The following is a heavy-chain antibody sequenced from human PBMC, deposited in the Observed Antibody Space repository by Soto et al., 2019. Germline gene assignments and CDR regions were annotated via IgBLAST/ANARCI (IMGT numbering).Heavy chain of an antibody. D-gene: IGHD4-17*01. CDR1: GGSISSSSSY. Sequence: QLQLQESGPGLVKPSETLSLTCTVSGGSISSSSSYWGWIRQPPGKGLEWIGYIYYSGSTNYNPCVKSRVTISVATSKNQFSLELNSVHAAASAVYYCARQPCWAATVANVINWFEPWGPGARVTVSS. CDR2: IYYSGST. V-gene: IGHV4-39*01. CDR3: ARQPCWAATVANVINWFEP. J-gene: IGHJ5*02.